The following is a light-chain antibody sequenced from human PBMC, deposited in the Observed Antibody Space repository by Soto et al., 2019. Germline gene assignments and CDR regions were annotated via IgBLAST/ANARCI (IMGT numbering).Light chain of an antibody. CDR1: PSVTNY. J-gene: IGKJ4*01. V-gene: IGKV3-11*01. CDR2: GAF. CDR3: LQRSNWPLT. Sequence: EIVLTQSPATLSLSPGERATLSCRASPSVTNYLAWYQQKPGQAPRLVIYGAFNRATGIPARFSGSGSGTDFTLTISSLEPEDFAVYYCLQRSNWPLTFGGGTKVDIK.